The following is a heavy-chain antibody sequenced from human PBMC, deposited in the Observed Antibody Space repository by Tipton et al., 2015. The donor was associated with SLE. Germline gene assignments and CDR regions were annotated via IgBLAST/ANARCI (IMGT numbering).Heavy chain of an antibody. CDR3: ARVVAAASLDAFDI. CDR1: GGTFSSYA. D-gene: IGHD6-13*01. V-gene: IGHV1-69*01. CDR2: IIPIFGTA. Sequence: QLVQSGPEVKKPGSSVKVSCKASGGTFSSYAISWVRQAPGQGLEWMGGIIPIFGTANYAQKFQGRVTITADESTSTAYMELSSLRAEYTAVYYCARVVAAASLDAFDIWGQGTMVTVSS. J-gene: IGHJ3*02.